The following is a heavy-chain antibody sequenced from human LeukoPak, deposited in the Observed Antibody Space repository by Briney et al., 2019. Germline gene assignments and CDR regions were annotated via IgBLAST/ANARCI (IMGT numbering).Heavy chain of an antibody. V-gene: IGHV3-66*01. Sequence: PGGSLRLSCVASGFTVSSNYMSSNYMSWVRQAPGKGLECVSVTYSGGSTYYADSVKGRFTISRDNSMNTMYLQMNSLRAEDTAVYYCARRAVTIDPQHWYFDLWGRGTLVTVSS. J-gene: IGHJ2*01. CDR2: TYSGGST. D-gene: IGHD4-11*01. CDR3: ARRAVTIDPQHWYFDL. CDR1: GFTVSSNYMSSNY.